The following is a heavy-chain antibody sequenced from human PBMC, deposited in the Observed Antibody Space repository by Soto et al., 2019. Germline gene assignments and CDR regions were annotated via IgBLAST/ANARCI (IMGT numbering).Heavy chain of an antibody. J-gene: IGHJ4*02. CDR3: AKDDYSYDYVWGRPFDY. D-gene: IGHD3-16*01. CDR1: GFTFSSYA. Sequence: GGSLRLSCAASGFTFSSYAMSWVRQAPGKGLEWVLAISGSGGSTYYADSVKGRFTISRDNSKNTLYLQMNSLRAEDTAVYYCAKDDYSYDYVWGRPFDYWGQGTLVTVSS. CDR2: ISGSGGST. V-gene: IGHV3-23*01.